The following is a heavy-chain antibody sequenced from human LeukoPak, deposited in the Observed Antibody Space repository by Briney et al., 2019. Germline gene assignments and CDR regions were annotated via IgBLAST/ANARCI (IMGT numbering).Heavy chain of an antibody. V-gene: IGHV4-59*11. Sequence: PSEPLSLTCTVSGGSISSHYWSWLRQPPGKGLEWIGYIYYSGSTNYNPSLKRRVTISVDTSKNQFSLKLSSATAADTAVYYCARWDGAEGNYWGQGTLVTVSS. CDR3: ARWDGAEGNY. CDR1: GGSISSHY. J-gene: IGHJ4*02. D-gene: IGHD1-26*01. CDR2: IYYSGST.